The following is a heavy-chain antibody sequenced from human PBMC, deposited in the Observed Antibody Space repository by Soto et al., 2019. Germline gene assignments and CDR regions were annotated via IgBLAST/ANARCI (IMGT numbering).Heavy chain of an antibody. CDR3: ARVYHLEGDYYDSRGYGY. CDR1: DNTFTSYG. D-gene: IGHD3-22*01. CDR2: ISAYNGNT. Sequence: GPVPFSCLASDNTFTSYGIIWVRQDPRQGLEGMGWISAYNGNTTYAQRLHDRVTRTTDTSTSRADMELRSLGADATPVYYCARVYHLEGDYYDSRGYGYWGQGTLVTVSS. V-gene: IGHV1-18*01. J-gene: IGHJ4*02.